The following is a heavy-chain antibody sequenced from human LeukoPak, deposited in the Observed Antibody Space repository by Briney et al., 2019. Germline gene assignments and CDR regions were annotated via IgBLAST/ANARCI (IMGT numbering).Heavy chain of an antibody. CDR3: ARDPEEGYLDY. J-gene: IGHJ4*02. Sequence: PGGSLRLSCAASGFTFSSYWMHWVRRAPGKGLVWVSRINSDGSSTSYADSVKGRFTISRDNAKNTLYLQMNSLRAEDTAVYYCARDPEEGYLDYWGQGTLVTVSS. CDR1: GFTFSSYW. CDR2: INSDGSST. V-gene: IGHV3-74*01.